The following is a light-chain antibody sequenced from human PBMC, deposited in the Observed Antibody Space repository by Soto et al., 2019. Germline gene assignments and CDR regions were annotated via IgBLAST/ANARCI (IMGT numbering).Light chain of an antibody. V-gene: IGKV3-20*01. CDR2: VAS. J-gene: IGKJ2*01. CDR1: QSVSSNY. Sequence: ETVLTQSPCTLSLSPGERATLSCRASQSVSSNYLAWYQQKPGQAPRLLIYVASTSATGIPDRFSGSGSGTDFTLTISRLESEDVAVYYCQQYYKWPYTFGKGTRLEIK. CDR3: QQYYKWPYT.